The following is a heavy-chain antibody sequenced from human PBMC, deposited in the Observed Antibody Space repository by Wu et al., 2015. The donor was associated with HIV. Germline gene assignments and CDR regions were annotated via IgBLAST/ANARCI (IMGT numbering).Heavy chain of an antibody. J-gene: IGHJ6*03. CDR1: GYTFRNLD. CDR2: MNPSSGNT. Sequence: QLVQSGAEVKKPGASVRVSCKASGYTFRNLDINWVRQAPGQGLEWMGWMNPSSGNTGHAQKFQGRVSMTRDTSISTAYMELSRLRSDDTAVYYCAAAADDYYYMDVWGQRDHGHRLL. V-gene: IGHV1-8*01. CDR3: AAAADDYYYMDV. D-gene: IGHD6-13*01.